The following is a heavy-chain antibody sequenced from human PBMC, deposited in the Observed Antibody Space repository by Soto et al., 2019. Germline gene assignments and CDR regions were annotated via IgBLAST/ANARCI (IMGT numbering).Heavy chain of an antibody. V-gene: IGHV3-30-3*01. J-gene: IGHJ4*02. CDR2: MSYVGDNK. CDR1: GFTFSSYA. CDR3: AREDDRIGYYLDC. Sequence: QVQLVESGGGVVQPGRSLTLSCAASGFTFSSYAMQWVRQAPGEGLEWVAVMSYVGDNKYYADSVKGRFTISRDNSKNTVYLQMNSLRAEDTAVYYCAREDDRIGYYLDCWGQGTLVTVSS. D-gene: IGHD3-22*01.